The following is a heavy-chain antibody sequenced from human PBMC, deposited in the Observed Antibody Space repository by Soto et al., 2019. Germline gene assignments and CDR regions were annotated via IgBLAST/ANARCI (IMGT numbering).Heavy chain of an antibody. CDR2: ISGSGGTT. J-gene: IGHJ4*02. V-gene: IGHV3-23*01. CDR1: GFTFSSYA. CDR3: AKDHPSGSPPKSGFDY. D-gene: IGHD1-26*01. Sequence: EVQLLESGGGLVQPGGSLRLSCAASGFTFSSYAMSWVRQAPGKGLEWVSAISGSGGTTYYADYVKGRFTISRDNSKNTLYLQMNSLRAEDTAVYYCAKDHPSGSPPKSGFDYWGQGTLVTVSS.